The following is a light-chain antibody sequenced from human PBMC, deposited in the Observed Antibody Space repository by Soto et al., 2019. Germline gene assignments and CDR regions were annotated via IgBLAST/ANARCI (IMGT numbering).Light chain of an antibody. CDR3: QQYDKWPPT. V-gene: IGKV3-15*01. CDR2: GAS. J-gene: IGKJ4*01. CDR1: QSISSK. Sequence: EIKMAQSPDTLSVSPGERATLSCRASQSISSKLSWYQQRPGQAPSLLISGASTRAIGVPVRFRGGGSGTEFTLPISGLQSEDVAVYCCQQYDKWPPTFGGGTKVEIK.